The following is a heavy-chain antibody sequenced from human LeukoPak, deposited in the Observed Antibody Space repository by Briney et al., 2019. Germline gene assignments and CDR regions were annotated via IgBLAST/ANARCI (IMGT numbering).Heavy chain of an antibody. CDR2: ISSSSTYI. D-gene: IGHD4-17*01. CDR3: ARDLLAVTTGGATY. CDR1: GFTFSSYA. Sequence: GGSLRLSCAASGFTFSSYAMSWVRQAPGKGLEWVSSISSSSTYIYYADSVKGRFTISRDNAKNSLYLQMNSLRAEDTAVYYCARDLLAVTTGGATYWGQGTLVTVSS. V-gene: IGHV3-21*01. J-gene: IGHJ4*02.